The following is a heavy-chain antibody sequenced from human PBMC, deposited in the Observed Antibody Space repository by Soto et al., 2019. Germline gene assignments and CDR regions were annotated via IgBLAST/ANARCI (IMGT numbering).Heavy chain of an antibody. CDR1: GYSFTSYW. D-gene: IGHD3-22*01. Sequence: LGESLKISCKGSGYSFTSYWISLVRQMPGKGLEWMGRSDPSDAYTNYSPSFQGHVTISADKSISTAYLQWSSLKASDTAMYYCARASDYYDSADYYYGMDVWGQGTTVTVPS. CDR2: SDPSDAYT. V-gene: IGHV5-10-1*01. J-gene: IGHJ6*01. CDR3: ARASDYYDSADYYYGMDV.